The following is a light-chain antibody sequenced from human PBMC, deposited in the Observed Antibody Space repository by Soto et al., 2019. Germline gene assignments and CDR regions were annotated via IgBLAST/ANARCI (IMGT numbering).Light chain of an antibody. CDR3: CSYAGSSTLYV. CDR1: SRDIGTYNL. V-gene: IGLV2-23*02. CDR2: EVN. J-gene: IGLJ1*01. Sequence: QSALTQPASVSGSPGQSITISCTGTSRDIGTYNLVSWYQQHPGKAPKLMIYEVNKRPSGVSDRFAGYKSGNTASLTISGLQAEDEADYYCCSYAGSSTLYVFGTGTKLTVL.